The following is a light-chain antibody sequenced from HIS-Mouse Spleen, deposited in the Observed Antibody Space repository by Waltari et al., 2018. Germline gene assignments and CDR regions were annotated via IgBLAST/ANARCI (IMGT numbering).Light chain of an antibody. Sequence: QSALTQPRSVSGSPGQSVTISFTGTSSDVCGYNHVSWYQQHPGKAPKLMIYDVSKRPSGVPDRFSGSKSGNTASLTISGLQAEDEADYYCCSYAGSYTWVFGGGTKLTVL. CDR3: CSYAGSYTWV. J-gene: IGLJ3*02. CDR1: SSDVCGYNH. CDR2: DVS. V-gene: IGLV2-11*01.